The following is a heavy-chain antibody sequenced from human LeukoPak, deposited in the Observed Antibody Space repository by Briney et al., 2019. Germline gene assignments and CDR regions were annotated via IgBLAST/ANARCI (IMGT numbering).Heavy chain of an antibody. V-gene: IGHV4-34*01. CDR1: GGSFSGYY. Sequence: SETLSLTCAVYGGSFSGYYWSWIRQPPGKGLEWIGEINHSGGTNYNPSLKSRVTISVDTSKNQFSLKLSSVTAADTAVYYCAGYYCGGDCYSGYFDYWGQGILVTVSS. CDR2: INHSGGT. D-gene: IGHD2-21*02. CDR3: AGYYCGGDCYSGYFDY. J-gene: IGHJ4*02.